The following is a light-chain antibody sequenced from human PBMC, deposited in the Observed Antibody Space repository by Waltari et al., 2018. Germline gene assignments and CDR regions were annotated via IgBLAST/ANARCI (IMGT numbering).Light chain of an antibody. Sequence: QAALTQPASVSGSPGQSITISCTGTTSDVGSYNLVSWYQQHPGKAPKLMIYEVSKRPSGVSNHFSGSKSGNTASLTISGLQAEDEADYYCCSYAGSSTLVFGGGTKLTVL. J-gene: IGLJ2*01. V-gene: IGLV2-23*02. CDR1: TSDVGSYNL. CDR3: CSYAGSSTLV. CDR2: EVS.